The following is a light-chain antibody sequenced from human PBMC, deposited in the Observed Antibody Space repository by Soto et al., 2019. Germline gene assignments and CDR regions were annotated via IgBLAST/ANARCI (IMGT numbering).Light chain of an antibody. CDR3: CSYAGSYTVVL. CDR2: DVS. V-gene: IGLV2-11*01. CDR1: STDVGGYHY. J-gene: IGLJ2*01. Sequence: QSALTQPRSVSGSPGQSVTISCTGTSTDVGGYHYVSWYQHHPGKAPKFMIYDVSKRPSGVPDRFSGSKSGNTASLTISGLQAEDEADYYCCSYAGSYTVVLFGGGTKLTVL.